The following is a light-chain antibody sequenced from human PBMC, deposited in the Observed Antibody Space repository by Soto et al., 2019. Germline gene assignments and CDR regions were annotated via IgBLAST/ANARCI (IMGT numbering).Light chain of an antibody. CDR2: DTS. CDR1: QSISSK. J-gene: IGKJ5*01. V-gene: IGKV3-15*01. Sequence: EIVMTQSPATLSLSPGGRATLSCWASQSISSKLAWYQHRPGQAPRLLIYDTSTRAAGIPARFSGSGSGTDFTLTISSLQSEDFAVYYCQQYNTWRSITFGQGTRLEIK. CDR3: QQYNTWRSIT.